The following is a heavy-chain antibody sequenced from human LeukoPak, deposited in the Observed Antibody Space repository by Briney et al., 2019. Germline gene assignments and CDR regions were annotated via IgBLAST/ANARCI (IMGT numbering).Heavy chain of an antibody. D-gene: IGHD6-13*01. V-gene: IGHV4-59*01. J-gene: IGHJ4*02. CDR3: ARVRSSSWYSDY. Sequence: SSETLSLTCTVSGVSISSYYWTWIRQPPGKGLEWIGYISYAGSTYYNPSLNSRVTLSIDTSKNQFSLKLSSVTPADTAVYYCARVRSSSWYSDYWGQGTLVTVSS. CDR2: ISYAGST. CDR1: GVSISSYY.